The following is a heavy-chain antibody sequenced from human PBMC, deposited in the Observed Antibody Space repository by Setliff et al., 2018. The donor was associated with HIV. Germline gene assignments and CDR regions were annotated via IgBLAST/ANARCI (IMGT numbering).Heavy chain of an antibody. D-gene: IGHD4-17*01. CDR3: ARENYGDYVFLGYYYYYMDV. Sequence: ASVMVSGKASGYIVTTYYMHWVRQAPGQGLEWMGIINPSGGSTSYAQKFQGRVTMTRDTSTSTVYMELSSLRSEDTAVYYCARENYGDYVFLGYYYYYMDVWGKGTTVTVSS. J-gene: IGHJ6*03. CDR1: GYIVTTYY. CDR2: INPSGGST. V-gene: IGHV1-46*01.